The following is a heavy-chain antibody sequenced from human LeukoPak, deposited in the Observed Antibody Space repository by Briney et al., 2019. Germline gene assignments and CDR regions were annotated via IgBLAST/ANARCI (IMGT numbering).Heavy chain of an antibody. Sequence: SVKVSCKASGGTFSSYAISWVRQAPGQGLEWMGGIIPIFGTANYAQKFQGRVTITADESTSTAYMELSSLRAEDTAVYYCARDQARAAADIFDYWGQGTLVTVSS. CDR1: GGTFSSYA. D-gene: IGHD6-13*01. CDR2: IIPIFGTA. J-gene: IGHJ4*02. CDR3: ARDQARAAADIFDY. V-gene: IGHV1-69*13.